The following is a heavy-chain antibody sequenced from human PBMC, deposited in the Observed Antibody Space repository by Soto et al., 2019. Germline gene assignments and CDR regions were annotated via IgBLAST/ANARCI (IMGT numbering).Heavy chain of an antibody. Sequence: ASVKVSCKASGYTFTSYAMHWVRQAPGQRLEWMGWINAGNGNTKYSQKFQGRVTITRDTSASTAYMELSSLRSEDTAVYYCARVPSPGPLYCSGGSCYRALDYYYYMAVWGKGTTVTVSS. CDR2: INAGNGNT. CDR1: GYTFTSYA. CDR3: ARVPSPGPLYCSGGSCYRALDYYYYMAV. J-gene: IGHJ6*03. D-gene: IGHD2-15*01. V-gene: IGHV1-3*01.